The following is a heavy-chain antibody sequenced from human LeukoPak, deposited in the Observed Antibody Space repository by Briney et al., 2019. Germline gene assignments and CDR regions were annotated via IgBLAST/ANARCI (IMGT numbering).Heavy chain of an antibody. CDR3: AKDCDPYDSSGYFDY. V-gene: IGHV3-23*01. J-gene: IGHJ4*02. CDR1: GFTFSSYA. CDR2: ISGSGGST. D-gene: IGHD3-22*01. Sequence: GGSLRLSCAASGFTFSSYAMSWVRQAPGKGLEWVSAISGSGGSTYYADSVKGRFTISRDNSKNTLYLQMNSLRAEDTAVYYCAKDCDPYDSSGYFDYWGQGALVTVSS.